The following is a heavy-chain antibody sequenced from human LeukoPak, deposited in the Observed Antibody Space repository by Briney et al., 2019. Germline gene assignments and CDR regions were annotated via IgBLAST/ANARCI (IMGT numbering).Heavy chain of an antibody. Sequence: GGSLRLSCAASGFTFSSYAMSWVRQAPGKGLEWVSSTTDSGSRTYYADSVKGRFTISRDNSKNMLYLQMNSLRAEDTAVYYCAKEPASSGWFDPWGQGTLVAVSS. CDR2: TTDSGSRT. V-gene: IGHV3-23*01. CDR1: GFTFSSYA. D-gene: IGHD6-19*01. CDR3: AKEPASSGWFDP. J-gene: IGHJ5*02.